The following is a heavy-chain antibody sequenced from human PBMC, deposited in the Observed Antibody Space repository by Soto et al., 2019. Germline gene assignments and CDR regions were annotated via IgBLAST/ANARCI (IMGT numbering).Heavy chain of an antibody. Sequence: SETLSLTCTVSGGSISPYYWSWIRQPPGKGLEWIGYVYYSGNTNYNPSLESRVTISVDTSRNRFSLNLTSATAADTAVYYCARKGAAASYTHYYMDVWGRGTAVTVSS. CDR1: GGSISPYY. CDR2: VYYSGNT. V-gene: IGHV4-59*01. J-gene: IGHJ6*03. CDR3: ARKGAAASYTHYYMDV. D-gene: IGHD6-13*01.